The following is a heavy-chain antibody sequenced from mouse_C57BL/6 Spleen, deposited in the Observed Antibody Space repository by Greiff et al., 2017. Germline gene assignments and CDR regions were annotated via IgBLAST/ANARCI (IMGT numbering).Heavy chain of an antibody. CDR2: IFPGSGST. CDR3: ARLDSSGYSAWFAY. J-gene: IGHJ3*01. CDR1: GYTFTDYY. V-gene: IGHV1-75*01. D-gene: IGHD3-2*02. Sequence: QVQLKESGPKLVKPGASVKISCRASGYTFTDYYINWVKQRPGQGLEWIGWIFPGSGSTYYNEKFKGKATLTVDKSSSTAYMLLSSLTSEDSAVYFCARLDSSGYSAWFAYWGQGTLVTVSA.